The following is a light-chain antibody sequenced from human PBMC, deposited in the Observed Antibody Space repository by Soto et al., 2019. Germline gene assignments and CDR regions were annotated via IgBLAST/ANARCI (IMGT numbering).Light chain of an antibody. V-gene: IGKV3-15*01. CDR2: GAS. Sequence: EVVLSQSPGTLSLTKGERATLSCRASQSVTSSYLAWYQLKPGQAPRLLIYGASTRATGIPARFSGSGSGTEFTLTISSLQSEDFAVYYCQQYNNWPGTFGQGTKVDIK. J-gene: IGKJ1*01. CDR1: QSVTSSY. CDR3: QQYNNWPGT.